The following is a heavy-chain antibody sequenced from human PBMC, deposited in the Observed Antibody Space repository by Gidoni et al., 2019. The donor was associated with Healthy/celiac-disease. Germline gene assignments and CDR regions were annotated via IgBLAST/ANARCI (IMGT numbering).Heavy chain of an antibody. Sequence: QVQLVESVGGVVQPGRSISLSCAAPGFTFSSYGMHWVRQPPGKGRERVAVISYDGNNKYYADSGKCRFTISRDNSKNTLYLQMNSLRAEDTAVYYCAKDGGGSCYGMDVWGQGTTVTVSS. CDR3: AKDGGGSCYGMDV. CDR1: GFTFSSYG. D-gene: IGHD1-26*01. J-gene: IGHJ6*02. V-gene: IGHV3-30*18. CDR2: ISYDGNNK.